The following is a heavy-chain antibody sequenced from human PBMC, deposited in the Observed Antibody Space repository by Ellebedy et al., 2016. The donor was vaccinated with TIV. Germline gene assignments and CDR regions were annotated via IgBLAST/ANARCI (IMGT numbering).Heavy chain of an antibody. CDR1: GYTFTGYY. CDR2: INPNSGGT. V-gene: IGHV1-2*04. J-gene: IGHJ4*02. Sequence: ASVKVSXXASGYTFTGYYMHWVRQAPGQGLEWMGWINPNSGGTNYAQKFQGWVTMTRDTSISTAYMELSRLRSDDTAVYYCARDFESGWRGYYSYGLYYWGQGTLVTVSS. CDR3: ARDFESGWRGYYSYGLYY. D-gene: IGHD3-3*01.